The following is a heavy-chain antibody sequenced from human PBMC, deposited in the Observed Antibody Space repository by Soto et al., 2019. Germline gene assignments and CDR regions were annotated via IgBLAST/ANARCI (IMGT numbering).Heavy chain of an antibody. V-gene: IGHV3-15*07. CDR3: TTDSRTTMPEVRFDY. Sequence: PGGSLRLSCAASGFALSNAWINWVRQAPGKGLQWVGRIKSKTDGGSADYAAPVKGRFAVSRDDSKNIVYLQMNSLKIEDTAVYYCTTDSRTTMPEVRFDYWGHGTLVTVSS. D-gene: IGHD3-10*01. J-gene: IGHJ4*01. CDR2: IKSKTDGGSA. CDR1: GFALSNAW.